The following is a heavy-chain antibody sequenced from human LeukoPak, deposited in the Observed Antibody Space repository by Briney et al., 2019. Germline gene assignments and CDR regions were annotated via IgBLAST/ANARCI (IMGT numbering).Heavy chain of an antibody. CDR3: AEDGAFDRYCSGGSCYIDY. CDR2: ISGSGGST. Sequence: GGSLRLSCAASGLTFSSYAMTWVRQAPGKGLEWVSGISGSGGSTYYADSVKGRFTISRDNSKNTLYLQMNSLRAEDTAVYYCAEDGAFDRYCSGGSCYIDYWGQGTLVTVSS. CDR1: GLTFSSYA. V-gene: IGHV3-23*01. D-gene: IGHD2-15*01. J-gene: IGHJ4*02.